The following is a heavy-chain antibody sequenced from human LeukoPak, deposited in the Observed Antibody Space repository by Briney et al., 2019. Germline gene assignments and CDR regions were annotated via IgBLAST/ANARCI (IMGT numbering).Heavy chain of an antibody. D-gene: IGHD4-23*01. V-gene: IGHV4-34*01. CDR3: AREEKGVTTEVYFDY. Sequence: SETLSLTCAVYGGSFSGYYWSWIRQPPGKGLEWIGEINHSGSTNYNPSLKSRVTISVDTSKNQFSLKLSSVTAADTAVYYCAREEKGVTTEVYFDYWGQGTLVTVSS. J-gene: IGHJ4*02. CDR2: INHSGST. CDR1: GGSFSGYY.